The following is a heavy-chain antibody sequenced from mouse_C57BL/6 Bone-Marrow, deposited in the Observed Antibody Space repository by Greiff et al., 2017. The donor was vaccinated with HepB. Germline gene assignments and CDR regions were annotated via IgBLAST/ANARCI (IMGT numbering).Heavy chain of an antibody. CDR3: TRFYDYDNAMDY. Sequence: EVQLVESGGGLVQPGGSRKLSCAASGFTFSSFGMHWVRQAPEKGLEWVAYINSGSSTIYYADTVKGRFTVSRDNPKNSLFLQMTSLRSEDTAMYYCTRFYDYDNAMDYWGQGTSVTVSS. D-gene: IGHD2-4*01. V-gene: IGHV5-17*02. CDR2: INSGSSTI. J-gene: IGHJ4*01. CDR1: GFTFSSFG.